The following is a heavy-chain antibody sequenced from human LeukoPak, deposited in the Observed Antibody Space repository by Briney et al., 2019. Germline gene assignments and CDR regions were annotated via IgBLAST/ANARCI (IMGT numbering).Heavy chain of an antibody. Sequence: GGSLRLSCAASGFTFGNTWMAWVRQAPGKGLEWVANIKQDGSTRHYVDSVKGRFTISRDNAKKSLYLQMNSLRAEDTAVYYCARDQTGSLDYWGQGTLVTVSS. CDR1: GFTFGNTW. CDR2: IKQDGSTR. CDR3: ARDQTGSLDY. V-gene: IGHV3-7*01. D-gene: IGHD1-26*01. J-gene: IGHJ4*02.